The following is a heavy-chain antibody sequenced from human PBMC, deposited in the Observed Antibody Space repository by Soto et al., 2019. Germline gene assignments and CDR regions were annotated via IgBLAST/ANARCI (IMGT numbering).Heavy chain of an antibody. CDR3: TTGSVEGV. Sequence: EVQLVESGGGFIQPGGSLRLSCAASGLPISNAWMNWVRQAPGKGLEWVGRIKTKSEGGPTDYAAAVKGRFTVSRDDSKNTLYLQMNSLKTDDTAVYYCTTGSVEGVWGQGTTVTVSS. D-gene: IGHD2-15*01. CDR1: GLPISNAW. CDR2: IKTKSEGGPT. J-gene: IGHJ6*02. V-gene: IGHV3-15*07.